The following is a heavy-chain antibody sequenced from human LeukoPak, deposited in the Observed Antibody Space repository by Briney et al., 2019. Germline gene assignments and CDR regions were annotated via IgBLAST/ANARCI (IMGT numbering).Heavy chain of an antibody. Sequence: PSETLSLTCAVYGGSFSGYYWSWIRQPPGKGLEWIGYIYYSGSTNYNPSLKSRVTISVHRPKNQFSLKMRSVTAADTAVYYCARRGSTWYDLDCWGQGTLVTVSS. J-gene: IGHJ4*02. D-gene: IGHD6-13*01. CDR3: ARRGSTWYDLDC. V-gene: IGHV4-59*08. CDR1: GGSFSGYY. CDR2: IYYSGST.